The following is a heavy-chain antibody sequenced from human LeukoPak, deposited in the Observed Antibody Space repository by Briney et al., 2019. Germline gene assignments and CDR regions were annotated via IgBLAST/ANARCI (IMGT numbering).Heavy chain of an antibody. CDR3: ARGGRGTIFGVVTHNWFDP. CDR2: ISAYNGNT. CDR1: GYTFTTYG. D-gene: IGHD3-3*01. V-gene: IGHV1-18*01. Sequence: GASVKVSCKASGYTFTTYGISWVRQAPGQGLEWMGWISAYNGNTNYAQKLQGRVTMTTDTSTSTAYMELRSLRSDDTAVYYCARGGRGTIFGVVTHNWFDPWGQGTLVTVSS. J-gene: IGHJ5*02.